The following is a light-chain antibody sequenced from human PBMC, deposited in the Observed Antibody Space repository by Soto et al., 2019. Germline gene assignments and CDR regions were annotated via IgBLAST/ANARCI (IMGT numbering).Light chain of an antibody. CDR3: SSFAGSNVV. J-gene: IGLJ2*01. V-gene: IGLV2-8*01. Sequence: QSALTQPPSASGSPGQSVTISCTGTSSDVGGYNYVSWYQQHPGKAPKLMISEVSKRPSGVPDRFSGSKSGNTASLTVSGLQAEDEADYCCSSFAGSNVVFGGGTKVTVL. CDR2: EVS. CDR1: SSDVGGYNY.